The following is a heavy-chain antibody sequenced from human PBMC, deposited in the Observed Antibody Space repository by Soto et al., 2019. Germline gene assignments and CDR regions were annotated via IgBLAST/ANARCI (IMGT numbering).Heavy chain of an antibody. CDR1: GLSLNNGRLG. D-gene: IGHD2-2*01. CDR2: IFSNDDN. CDR3: ALIRGCSRTDCVVDSFDP. Sequence: SGPTTVNPTDTLTLTCTVSGLSLNNGRLGVSWIRQPPGKALEWLAHIFSNDDNSYSTSVKSRLTISTDTSRSQAVLTMTNLDPGDSATYHCALIRGCSRTDCVVDSFDPWGQGILV. J-gene: IGHJ5*02. V-gene: IGHV2-26*01.